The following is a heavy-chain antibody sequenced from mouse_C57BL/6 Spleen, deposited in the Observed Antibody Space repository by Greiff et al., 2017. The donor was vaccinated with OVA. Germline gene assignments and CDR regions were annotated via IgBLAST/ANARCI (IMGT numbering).Heavy chain of an antibody. Sequence: EVKLQQSGPVLVKPGASVKMSCKASGYTFTDYYMNWVKQSHGKSLEWIGVINPYNGGTSYNQKFKGKATLTVDKSSSTAYMELNSLTSEDSAVYYCARSRDGYFDVWGTGTTVTVSS. CDR1: GYTFTDYY. V-gene: IGHV1-19*01. D-gene: IGHD2-13*01. CDR3: ARSRDGYFDV. J-gene: IGHJ1*03. CDR2: INPYNGGT.